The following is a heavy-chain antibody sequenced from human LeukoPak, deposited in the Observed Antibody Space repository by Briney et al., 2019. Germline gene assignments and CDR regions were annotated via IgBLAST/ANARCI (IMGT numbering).Heavy chain of an antibody. Sequence: GRSLRLSCAASGFTFDDYAMHWVRQAPGKGLEWVAVISYDGSNKYYADSVKGRFTISRDNSKNTLYLQMNSLRAEDTAVYYCAKDTISGYSGYDYFDYWGQGTLVTVSS. CDR1: GFTFDDYA. D-gene: IGHD5-12*01. CDR3: AKDTISGYSGYDYFDY. CDR2: ISYDGSNK. J-gene: IGHJ4*02. V-gene: IGHV3-30*18.